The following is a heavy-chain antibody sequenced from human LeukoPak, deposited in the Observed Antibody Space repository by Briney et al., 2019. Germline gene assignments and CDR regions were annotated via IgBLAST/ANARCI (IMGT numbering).Heavy chain of an antibody. CDR2: ISGSGGST. V-gene: IGHV3-23*01. J-gene: IGHJ4*02. Sequence: PGGSLRLSCAASGFTFSSYAMSWVRQAPGKGLEWVSAISGSGGSTYYADSVKGRFTISRDNSKNTLYLQMNSLRAEDTAQYYCAKRYCSGGSCCFDYWGQGTLVTVSS. CDR3: AKRYCSGGSCCFDY. CDR1: GFTFSSYA. D-gene: IGHD2-15*01.